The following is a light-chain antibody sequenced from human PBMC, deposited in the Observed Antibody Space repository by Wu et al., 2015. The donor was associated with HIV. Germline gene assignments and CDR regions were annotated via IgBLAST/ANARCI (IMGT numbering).Light chain of an antibody. CDR2: GAS. CDR3: QQYNNWPNS. CDR1: QSVSSN. Sequence: EIVMTQSPATLSVSPGERATLSCRASQSVSSNLAWYQQKPGQAPRLLIYGASTRATGISARFSGSGSGTEFTLTISSLQSEDFAVYHCQQYNNWPNSFGQGTMLEIK. V-gene: IGKV3-15*01. J-gene: IGKJ2*03.